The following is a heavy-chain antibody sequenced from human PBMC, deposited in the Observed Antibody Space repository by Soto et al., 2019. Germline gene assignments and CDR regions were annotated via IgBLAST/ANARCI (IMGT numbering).Heavy chain of an antibody. D-gene: IGHD1-26*01. J-gene: IGHJ3*02. CDR2: INPNSGGT. CDR3: ARVSGWELLRRAFDI. CDR1: GYTFTGYY. Sequence: QVQLVQSGAEVKKPGASVKVSCKASGYTFTGYYMHWVRQAPGQGLELMGWINPNSGGTNYAQKFQGRGTMTRDTSISTAYMELSRLRSDDTAVYYCARVSGWELLRRAFDIWGQGTMVTVSS. V-gene: IGHV1-2*02.